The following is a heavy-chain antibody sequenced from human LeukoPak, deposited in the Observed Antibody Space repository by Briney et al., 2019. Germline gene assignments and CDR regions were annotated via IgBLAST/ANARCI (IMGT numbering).Heavy chain of an antibody. D-gene: IGHD6-13*01. J-gene: IGHJ4*02. CDR3: ARAGGGYSLDY. V-gene: IGHV4-59*01. CDR2: LYYSGST. CDR1: GASISSYY. Sequence: SETLSLTCTVSGASISSYYWTWIRQPPGKGLEWIGYLYYSGSTNYNPSLKSRVTISVDTSKNQFSLKLTSVTAADTAVYYCARAGGGYSLDYWGQGALVTVSS.